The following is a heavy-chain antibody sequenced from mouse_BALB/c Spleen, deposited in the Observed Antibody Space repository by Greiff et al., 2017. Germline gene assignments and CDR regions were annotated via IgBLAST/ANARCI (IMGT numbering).Heavy chain of an antibody. D-gene: IGHD1-1*01. Sequence: QVQLQQPGAELVKPGASVKLSCKASGYTFTSYWMHWVKQRPGQGLEWIGEINPSNGRTNYNEKFKSKATLTVDKSSSTAYMQLSSLTSEDSAVYYCARPYYGSSYTYAMDYWGQGTSVTVSS. CDR2: INPSNGRT. J-gene: IGHJ4*01. CDR1: GYTFTSYW. V-gene: IGHV1S81*02. CDR3: ARPYYGSSYTYAMDY.